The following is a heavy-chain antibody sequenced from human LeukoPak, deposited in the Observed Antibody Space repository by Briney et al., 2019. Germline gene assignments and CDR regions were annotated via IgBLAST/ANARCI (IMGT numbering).Heavy chain of an antibody. Sequence: PGGSLRLSCAASGFTFSSYSMNWVREAPGKGLEWVSSISSSSNYIYYADSVKARFTISRDNAKNSLHLQMNSLRAEDTAVYYCARGTPNYDILTGYYYYYYYMDVWGKGTTVTVSS. CDR1: GFTFSSYS. J-gene: IGHJ6*03. CDR3: ARGTPNYDILTGYYYYYYYMDV. CDR2: ISSSSNYI. D-gene: IGHD3-9*01. V-gene: IGHV3-21*01.